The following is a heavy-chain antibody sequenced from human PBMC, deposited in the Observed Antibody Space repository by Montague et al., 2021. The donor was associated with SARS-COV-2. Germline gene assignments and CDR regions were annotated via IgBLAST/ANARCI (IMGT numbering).Heavy chain of an antibody. Sequence: TLSLTCTVPGGSISSGSYFWSWIRQPAGKGLEWIGRIYTSGSTNYNPSLKSRVTISVGTSKNQFSLKLSSVTAADTAVYYCARALIRGAMGLYYFDYWGQGTLVTVSS. CDR2: IYTSGST. CDR3: ARALIRGAMGLYYFDY. D-gene: IGHD3-10*01. J-gene: IGHJ4*02. CDR1: GGSISSGSYF. V-gene: IGHV4-61*02.